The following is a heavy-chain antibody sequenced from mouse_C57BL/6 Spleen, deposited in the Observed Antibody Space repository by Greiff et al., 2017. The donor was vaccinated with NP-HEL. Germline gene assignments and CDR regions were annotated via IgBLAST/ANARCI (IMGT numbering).Heavy chain of an antibody. D-gene: IGHD2-4*01. Sequence: QVTLKVSGPGILQSSQTLSLTCSFSGFSLSTSGMGVSWIRQPTGKGLEWLAHIYWDDDKGYKPSLKSRLTISKDTSRNQVFLKITSVDTADTATYYCARRGDYDYDGSPWFAYWGQGTLVTVSA. CDR3: ARRGDYDYDGSPWFAY. J-gene: IGHJ3*01. CDR2: IYWDDDK. CDR1: GFSLSTSGMG. V-gene: IGHV8-12*01.